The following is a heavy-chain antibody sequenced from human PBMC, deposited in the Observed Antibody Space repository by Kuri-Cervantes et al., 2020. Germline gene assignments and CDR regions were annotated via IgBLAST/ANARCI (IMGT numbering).Heavy chain of an antibody. CDR3: ARGPGYSYGWRDAFDI. Sequence: GGSLRLSCAASGFTFSSYAMSWVRQAPGKGLEWVSYISSSSSTIYYADSVKGRFTISRDNAKNSLYLQMNSLRDEDTAVYYCARGPGYSYGWRDAFDIWGQGTMVTVSS. D-gene: IGHD5-18*01. CDR2: ISSSSSTI. V-gene: IGHV3-48*02. CDR1: GFTFSSYA. J-gene: IGHJ3*02.